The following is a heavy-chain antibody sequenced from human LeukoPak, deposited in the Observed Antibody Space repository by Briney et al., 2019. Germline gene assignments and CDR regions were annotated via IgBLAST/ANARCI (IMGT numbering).Heavy chain of an antibody. CDR1: GFTFSSYG. V-gene: IGHV3-7*03. Sequence: GRSLRLSCAASGFTFSSYGMHWVRQAPGKGLEWVANIKQDGSEKYYVDSVKGRFTISRDNAKNSLYLQMNSLRAEDTAVYYCARDRGPKLGGVIGYWGQGTLVTVSS. CDR3: ARDRGPKLGGVIGY. D-gene: IGHD3-16*02. CDR2: IKQDGSEK. J-gene: IGHJ4*02.